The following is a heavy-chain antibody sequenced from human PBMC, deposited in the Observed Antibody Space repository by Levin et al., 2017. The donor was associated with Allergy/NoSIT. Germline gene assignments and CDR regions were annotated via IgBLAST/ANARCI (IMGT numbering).Heavy chain of an antibody. CDR3: AKDASGGSSSYYFDY. CDR2: ISYDGSNE. Sequence: GGSLRLSCAASEFTFSTYGMHWVRQAPGKGLEWVAVISYDGSNEYYADSVRGRFTISRDNSKNTLYLQMNSLRAEDTGVYYCAKDASGGSSSYYFDYWGQGTLVTVSS. J-gene: IGHJ4*02. D-gene: IGHD2-15*01. V-gene: IGHV3-30*18. CDR1: EFTFSTYG.